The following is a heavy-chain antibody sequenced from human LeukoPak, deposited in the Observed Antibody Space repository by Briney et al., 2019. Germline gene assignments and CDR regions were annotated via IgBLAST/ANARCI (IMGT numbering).Heavy chain of an antibody. D-gene: IGHD3/OR15-3a*01. Sequence: GASVKVSCKASGYTFTGKFIHWVRQAPGQGLEWMGWIDPNSGGTDYAQKFRGRVTRTRDTSTSTAYMDLSSLISDDTAVYYCARDREGLAYFDYWGQGTLVTVSS. V-gene: IGHV1-2*02. CDR1: GYTFTGKF. CDR2: IDPNSGGT. CDR3: ARDREGLAYFDY. J-gene: IGHJ4*02.